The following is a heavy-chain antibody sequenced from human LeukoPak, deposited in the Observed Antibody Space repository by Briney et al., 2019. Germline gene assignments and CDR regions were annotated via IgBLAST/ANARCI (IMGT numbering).Heavy chain of an antibody. D-gene: IGHD6-13*01. J-gene: IGHJ4*02. V-gene: IGHV1-8*01. CDR3: ARESQQLVPEVDY. Sequence: ASVTVSCTASGYTFTSYDINWVRQATGQGLEWMGWMNPNSGNAGYAQKFQGRVTMTRNTSISTAYMELSSLRSEDTAVYYCARESQQLVPEVDYWGQGTLVTVSS. CDR1: GYTFTSYD. CDR2: MNPNSGNA.